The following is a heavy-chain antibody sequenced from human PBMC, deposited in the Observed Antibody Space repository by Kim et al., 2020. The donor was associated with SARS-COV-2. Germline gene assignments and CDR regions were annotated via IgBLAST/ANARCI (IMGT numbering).Heavy chain of an antibody. CDR2: ISYDGSNK. CDR1: GFTFSSYG. D-gene: IGHD3-3*01. V-gene: IGHV3-30*18. J-gene: IGHJ6*03. Sequence: GGSLRLSCAASGFTFSSYGMHWVRQAPGKGLEWVAVISYDGSNKYYPDSVKGRFTISRDNSKNTLYLQMNSLRAEDTAVYYCAKEAYYDFWSGYYTAKYYYYFMDVWGNRTTVTVSS. CDR3: AKEAYYDFWSGYYTAKYYYYFMDV.